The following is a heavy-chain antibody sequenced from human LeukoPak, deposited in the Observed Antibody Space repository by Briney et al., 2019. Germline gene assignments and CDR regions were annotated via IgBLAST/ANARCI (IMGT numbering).Heavy chain of an antibody. CDR2: IHSSGTT. CDR3: ARSSGSWFLNWFDA. Sequence: ASETVSLTCIVSGGSNSDYYWGWIRQPAGEGLEWIGRIHSSGTTNYNPSLKSRVAMSVDMSRNQFFLKLTSVTAADTAVYYCARSSGSWFLNWFDAWGQGTLVTVSS. D-gene: IGHD6-13*01. CDR1: GGSNSDYY. J-gene: IGHJ5*02. V-gene: IGHV4-4*07.